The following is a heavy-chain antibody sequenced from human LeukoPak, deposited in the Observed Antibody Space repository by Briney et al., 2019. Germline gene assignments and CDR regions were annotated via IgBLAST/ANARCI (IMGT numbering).Heavy chain of an antibody. Sequence: SETLSLTCAVSGGSISSYYWNWIRQPPGKGLEWIGYVYYNGNTNYNPSPKSRVTMSVDTSKNQFSLKLSSVTAADTAVYYCARDGVVRGYYYDSSGYSDIWGQGTMVTVSS. CDR1: GGSISSYY. V-gene: IGHV4-59*01. D-gene: IGHD3-22*01. CDR2: VYYNGNT. CDR3: ARDGVVRGYYYDSSGYSDI. J-gene: IGHJ3*02.